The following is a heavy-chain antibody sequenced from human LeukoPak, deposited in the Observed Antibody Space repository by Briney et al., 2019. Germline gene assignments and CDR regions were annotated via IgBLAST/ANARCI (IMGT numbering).Heavy chain of an antibody. CDR1: GGTFGSFA. CDR2: IIPMLDIT. V-gene: IGHV1-69*04. D-gene: IGHD2-15*01. J-gene: IGHJ4*02. Sequence: SVKVSCKSGGTFGSFAINWVRQAPGQGLEWMGRIIPMLDITNYAQKFEGRVTITADKSTTTAYMELNSLTSEDTAVYYCSRGGRVVATLDYWGQGTLVTVSP. CDR3: SRGGRVVATLDY.